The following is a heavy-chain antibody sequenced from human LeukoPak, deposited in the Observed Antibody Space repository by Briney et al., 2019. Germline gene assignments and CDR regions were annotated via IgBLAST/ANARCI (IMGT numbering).Heavy chain of an antibody. J-gene: IGHJ4*02. CDR1: GFTFSNAW. V-gene: IGHV3-15*01. Sequence: GGSLRLSCAASGFTFSNAWMSWVRQAPGKGLKWVGRIKSKTDGGTTDYAAPVKGRFTISRDDSKNTLYLQMNSLKTEDTAVYYCTTGPLWFGELLHYWGQGTLVTVSS. D-gene: IGHD3-10*01. CDR3: TTGPLWFGELLHY. CDR2: IKSKTDGGTT.